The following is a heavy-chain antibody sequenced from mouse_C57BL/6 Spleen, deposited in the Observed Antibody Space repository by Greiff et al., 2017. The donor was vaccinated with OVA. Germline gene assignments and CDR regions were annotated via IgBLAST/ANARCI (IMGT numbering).Heavy chain of an antibody. CDR2: IYPGDGDN. CDR1: GYAFSSSW. CDR3: ARWDYGSSYGFAY. V-gene: IGHV1-82*01. D-gene: IGHD1-1*01. J-gene: IGHJ3*01. Sequence: VQLQQSGPELVKPGASVKISCKASGYAFSSSWMNWVKQRPGKGLEWIGRIYPGDGDNNYNGKFKGKATLTAEKSSSTAYMQLSSLTSEDSAVYFCARWDYGSSYGFAYWGQGTLVTVSA.